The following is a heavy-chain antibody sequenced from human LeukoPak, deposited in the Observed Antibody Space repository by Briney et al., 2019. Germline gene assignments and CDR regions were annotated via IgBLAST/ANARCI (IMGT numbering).Heavy chain of an antibody. CDR2: ISSSGSTI. CDR3: ARGYNYYYYTDV. CDR1: GFTFTDYY. J-gene: IGHJ6*03. V-gene: IGHV3-11*04. Sequence: GGSLRLSCAASGFTFTDYYISWIRQAPGKGLEWISYISSSGSTIYYADSMKGRFNISRDNAKNSVYLQMDSLRAEDTAVYYCARGYNYYYYTDVWGKGTTVTVAS.